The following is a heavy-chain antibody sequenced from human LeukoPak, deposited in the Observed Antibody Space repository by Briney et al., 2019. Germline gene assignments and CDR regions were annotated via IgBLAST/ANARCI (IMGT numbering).Heavy chain of an antibody. CDR3: ARDLAYSSGFQYYYGMDV. D-gene: IGHD6-19*01. CDR2: IYYSGST. J-gene: IGHJ6*02. CDR1: GGSMSSYY. Sequence: SETLSLTCTVSGGSMSSYYWSWIRQPPGKGLEWIGYIYYSGSTNYNPSLKSRVTISVDTSKNQFSLKLSSVTAADTAVYYCARDLAYSSGFQYYYGMDVWGQGTTVTVSS. V-gene: IGHV4-59*01.